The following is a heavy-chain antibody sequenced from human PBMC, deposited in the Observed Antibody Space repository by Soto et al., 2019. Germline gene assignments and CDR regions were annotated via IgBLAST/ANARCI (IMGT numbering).Heavy chain of an antibody. CDR1: AFTFSDYA. J-gene: IGHJ4*02. D-gene: IGHD1-1*01. V-gene: IGHV3-23*01. Sequence: GGSLRLSCAASAFTFSDYAMHWVRQAPGKGLEWVSQITAGGNTYYADSVKGRFTISRDNSKNTLYLQMNSLRAEDTAVYYCAKGPTATTTRADYWGQGILVTVSS. CDR3: AKGPTATTTRADY. CDR2: ITAGGNT.